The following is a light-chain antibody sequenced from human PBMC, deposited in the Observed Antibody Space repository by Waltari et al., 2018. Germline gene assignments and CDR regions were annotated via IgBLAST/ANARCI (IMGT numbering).Light chain of an antibody. CDR3: QQYNSWPPYT. J-gene: IGKJ2*01. CDR1: ESVSTN. Sequence: VLTQSPGTLTVSLGDTVTLSCRVSESVSTNLAWYQQKPGQAPRVLIYGASTRAAGTPARFSGSGSRTEFSLTISSLQPEDSAVYYCQQYNSWPPYTFGQGTKLDI. CDR2: GAS. V-gene: IGKV3D-15*01.